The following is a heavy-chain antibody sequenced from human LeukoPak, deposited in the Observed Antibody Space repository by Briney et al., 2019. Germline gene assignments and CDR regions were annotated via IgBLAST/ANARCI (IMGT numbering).Heavy chain of an antibody. CDR3: AKDFYDDFWSGYYPVFDY. D-gene: IGHD3-3*01. J-gene: IGHJ4*02. V-gene: IGHV3-23*01. Sequence: GGSLRLSCAASGFTFSSYAMSWVREAPGKGLEWVSAISGSGGSTYYADSVKGRFTISRDNSKNTLYLQMNSLRAEDTAVYYCAKDFYDDFWSGYYPVFDYWGQGTLVTVSS. CDR2: ISGSGGST. CDR1: GFTFSSYA.